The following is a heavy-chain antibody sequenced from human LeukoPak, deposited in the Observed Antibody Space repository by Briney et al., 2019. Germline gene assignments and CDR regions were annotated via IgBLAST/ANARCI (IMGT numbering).Heavy chain of an antibody. CDR3: AKDGQNSYGSAGYYFDY. D-gene: IGHD5-18*01. J-gene: IGHJ4*02. Sequence: GGFLRLSCAASGFTFSSYGMHWVRQAPGKGLEWVAVISYDGSNKYYADSVKGRFTISRDNSKNTLYLQMNSLRAEDTAVYYCAKDGQNSYGSAGYYFDYWGQGTLVTVSS. CDR1: GFTFSSYG. V-gene: IGHV3-30*18. CDR2: ISYDGSNK.